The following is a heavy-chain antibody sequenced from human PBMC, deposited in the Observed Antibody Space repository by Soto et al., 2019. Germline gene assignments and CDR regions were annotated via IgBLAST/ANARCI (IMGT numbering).Heavy chain of an antibody. J-gene: IGHJ6*02. Sequence: PGGSLRLSCAASGFTFSDYYMSWIRQAPGKGLEWVSSISSSSSYIYYADSVKGRFTISRDNAKNSLYLQMNSLRAEDTAVYYCERDLSGTTVLRGHYGMDVWGQGTTVTVSS. CDR3: ERDLSGTTVLRGHYGMDV. D-gene: IGHD4-17*01. V-gene: IGHV3-11*06. CDR1: GFTFSDYY. CDR2: ISSSSSYI.